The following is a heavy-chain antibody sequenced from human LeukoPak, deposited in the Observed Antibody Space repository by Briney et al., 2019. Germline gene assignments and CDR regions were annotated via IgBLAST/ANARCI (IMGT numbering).Heavy chain of an antibody. V-gene: IGHV3-48*03. CDR2: ISSSGSTI. J-gene: IGHJ1*01. CDR1: GFTFSSYE. Sequence: TGGSLRLSCAASGFTFSSYEMNWVRQAPGKGLEWVSYISSSGSTIYYADSVKGRFTISRDNAKNSLYLQMNSLRAEDTAVYYCATLDSSREYFQHWGQGTLVTVSS. CDR3: ATLDSSREYFQH. D-gene: IGHD6-6*01.